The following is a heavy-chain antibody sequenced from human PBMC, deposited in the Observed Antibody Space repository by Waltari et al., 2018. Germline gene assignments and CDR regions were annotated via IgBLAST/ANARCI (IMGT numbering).Heavy chain of an antibody. CDR2: IIPLFGTA. CDR3: ARDSHGGKELDH. J-gene: IGHJ4*02. V-gene: IGHV1-69*08. CDR1: GDTFTNYA. D-gene: IGHD2-15*01. Sequence: QVQLVQSGTEVKKPGSSVKVSCKASGDTFTNYAISWVRQAPGQGLEWMGRIIPLFGTANYAQKFQGRVTITADKSTSTAYMELSSLKSEDTAVYYCARDSHGGKELDHWGQGALVIVSS.